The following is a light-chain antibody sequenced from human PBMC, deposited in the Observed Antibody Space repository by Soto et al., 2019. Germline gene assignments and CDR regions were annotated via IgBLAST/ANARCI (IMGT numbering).Light chain of an antibody. CDR2: DVT. CDR3: SSYTSTNTVV. V-gene: IGLV2-14*03. CDR1: RSDIGGYNF. J-gene: IGLJ2*01. Sequence: QSALTQPACVSGSLGQSITISCTGTRSDIGGYNFVSWYQQHPGKTPKLMFYDVTNRPSGVSDRFSGSKSGNTASLTISGLQTEDEAVYYCSSYTSTNTVVFGGGTKLTVL.